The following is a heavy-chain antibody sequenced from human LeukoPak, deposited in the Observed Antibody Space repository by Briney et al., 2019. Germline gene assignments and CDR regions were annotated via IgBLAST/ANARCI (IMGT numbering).Heavy chain of an antibody. CDR1: GFTFSSYG. CDR3: ARDQYDILTGYYVDK. D-gene: IGHD3-9*01. V-gene: IGHV3-48*02. J-gene: IGHJ4*02. Sequence: PGGSLRLSCAASGFTFSSYGMNWVRQAPGKGLEWVSYISSSNSIIYYADSVKGRFTISRDNAKNSLYLQMNILIDEDTAVYYRARDQYDILTGYYVDKWGQGNLVTVSS. CDR2: ISSSNSII.